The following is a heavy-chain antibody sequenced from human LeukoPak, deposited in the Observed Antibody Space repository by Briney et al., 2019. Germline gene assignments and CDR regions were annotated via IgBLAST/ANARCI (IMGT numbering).Heavy chain of an antibody. CDR1: GFTFSDYY. Sequence: KPGGSLRLSCAASGFTFSDYYMSWIRQAPGKGLEWVSYISSSGSTIYYADSVKGRFTISRDNAKNSLYLQMNSLRAADTAVYYCAKRSVVAGIYYFDPWGQGTLVTVSS. V-gene: IGHV3-11*01. J-gene: IGHJ5*02. D-gene: IGHD6-19*01. CDR2: ISSSGSTI. CDR3: AKRSVVAGIYYFDP.